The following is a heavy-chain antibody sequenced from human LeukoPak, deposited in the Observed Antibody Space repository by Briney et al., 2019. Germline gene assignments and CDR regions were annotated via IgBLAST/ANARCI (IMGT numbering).Heavy chain of an antibody. D-gene: IGHD5/OR15-5a*01. J-gene: IGHJ4*02. Sequence: GGSLRLSCAASGFTFSSYGMHWVRQAPGKGLEWVAVVWYDGSNKYYTGSVKGRFTISRDNSKNTLYLEMNSLRAEDTAVYYCARDPVSPYFDYWGQGTLVTVSS. CDR2: VWYDGSNK. CDR1: GFTFSSYG. V-gene: IGHV3-33*08. CDR3: ARDPVSPYFDY.